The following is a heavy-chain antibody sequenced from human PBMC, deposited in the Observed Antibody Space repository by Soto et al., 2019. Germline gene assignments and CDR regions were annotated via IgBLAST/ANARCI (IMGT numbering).Heavy chain of an antibody. CDR1: GFTFSRHW. CDR2: IKPDGSEK. D-gene: IGHD6-19*01. J-gene: IGHJ4*02. CDR3: ARWVVSGSGLDY. Sequence: GGSLRLSCAASGFTFSRHWMSWVRQAPGKGLEWVGNIKPDGSEKRYVDSVKGRFTISRDNAKTSLYLQMNSLRAEDTAVYYCARWVVSGSGLDYWGQGTLVTVSS. V-gene: IGHV3-7*01.